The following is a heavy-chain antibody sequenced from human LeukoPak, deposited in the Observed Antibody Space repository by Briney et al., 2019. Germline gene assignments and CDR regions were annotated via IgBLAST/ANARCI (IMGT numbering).Heavy chain of an antibody. V-gene: IGHV1-18*01. CDR1: GYTFTSYG. CDR3: ARGVYNWNATYYYYGMDV. J-gene: IGHJ6*02. D-gene: IGHD1-20*01. Sequence: GASVKVSCKASGYTFTSYGISWVRQAPGQGLEWMGWISAYNGNTNYAQKLQGRVTMTTDTSTSTAYMELRSLRSDDTAVYYCARGVYNWNATYYYYGMDVWGQGTTVTVSS. CDR2: ISAYNGNT.